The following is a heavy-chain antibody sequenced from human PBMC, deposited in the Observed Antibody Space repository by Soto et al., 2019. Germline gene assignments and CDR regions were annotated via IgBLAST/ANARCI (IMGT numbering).Heavy chain of an antibody. CDR1: GFTFSSYD. Sequence: EVQLLESGGGLVQPGGSLRLSCAASGFTFSSYDMTWVRQAPGKGLEWVSGISDSGGSTYYADSVKGRFTISRDNSKNTLYLQMNSLRAEDTAVYYCAKRIGGYDSSGADYWGQGTLVTVSS. CDR2: ISDSGGST. V-gene: IGHV3-23*01. J-gene: IGHJ4*02. D-gene: IGHD3-22*01. CDR3: AKRIGGYDSSGADY.